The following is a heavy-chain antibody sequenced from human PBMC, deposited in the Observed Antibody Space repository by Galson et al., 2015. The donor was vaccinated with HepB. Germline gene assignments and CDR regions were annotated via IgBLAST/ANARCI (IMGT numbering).Heavy chain of an antibody. CDR3: VKDDDKDADSAFDI. D-gene: IGHD3-22*01. Sequence: SLRLSCAASGFTFSNYGMHWVRQAPGKGLEYVSGINGRGDTTVYADSVKGRFTIPRDNSKNMLYLQMSSLRAEDAAVFYCVKDDDKDADSAFDIWGQGTLVTVSS. CDR2: INGRGDTT. J-gene: IGHJ3*02. V-gene: IGHV3-64D*06. CDR1: GFTFSNYG.